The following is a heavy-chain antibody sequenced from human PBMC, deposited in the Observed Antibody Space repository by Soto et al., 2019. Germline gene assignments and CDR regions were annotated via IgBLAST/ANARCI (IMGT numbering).Heavy chain of an antibody. CDR1: GFSFSSYS. V-gene: IGHV3-23*01. J-gene: IGHJ4*02. CDR2: ISGGGITT. D-gene: IGHD1-1*01. CDR3: ATGPYYFQY. Sequence: GVSLTLSCAVAGFSFSSYSMTWVRQPPGKGLEWVSAISGGGITTLYADSVKGRFTISRDNSKNTLYLHMNSLRAEDTAIYFCATGPYYFQYWGLGTLVTVSS.